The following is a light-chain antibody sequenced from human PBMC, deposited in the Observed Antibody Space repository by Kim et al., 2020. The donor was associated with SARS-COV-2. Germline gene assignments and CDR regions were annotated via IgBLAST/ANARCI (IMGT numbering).Light chain of an antibody. Sequence: EIVMTQSPATLSVSPGERATLSCRASENINSNLGWYQQKPGQAPRLLIYGASTRATGIPASFRGSGSGTEFTLTITSLQSEDFAVYYCQQYHYWPYTFGQGTKLEI. V-gene: IGKV3-15*01. CDR1: ENINSN. CDR3: QQYHYWPYT. J-gene: IGKJ2*01. CDR2: GAS.